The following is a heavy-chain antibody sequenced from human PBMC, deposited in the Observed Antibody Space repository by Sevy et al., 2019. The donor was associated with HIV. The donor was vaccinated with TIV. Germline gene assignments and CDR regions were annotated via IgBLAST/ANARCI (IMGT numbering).Heavy chain of an antibody. D-gene: IGHD6-13*01. V-gene: IGHV3-30*18. CDR3: AKDLDPSAAGLRNYYGMDV. CDR2: ISYDGSNK. CDR1: GLTFSSYG. J-gene: IGHJ6*02. Sequence: GGSLRLSCAASGLTFSSYGMHWVRQAPGKGLEWVAVISYDGSNKYYADSVKGRFTISRDNSKNTLYLQMNSLRAEDTAVYYCAKDLDPSAAGLRNYYGMDVWGQGTTVTVSS.